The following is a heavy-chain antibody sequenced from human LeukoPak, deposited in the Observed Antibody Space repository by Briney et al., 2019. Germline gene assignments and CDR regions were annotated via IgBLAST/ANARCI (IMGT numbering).Heavy chain of an antibody. CDR1: GFTVSSNY. D-gene: IGHD6-6*01. CDR2: IWSGGRT. J-gene: IGHJ4*02. CDR3: AASSPPAVFDY. V-gene: IGHV3-53*01. Sequence: PGGSLRLSCAASGFTVSSNYMSWVRQAPGKGLEWVSVIWSGGRTDYADSVKGRFTISRDNSKNTLYLQMNSLRAEDTAVYYCAASSPPAVFDYWGQGTLVTVSS.